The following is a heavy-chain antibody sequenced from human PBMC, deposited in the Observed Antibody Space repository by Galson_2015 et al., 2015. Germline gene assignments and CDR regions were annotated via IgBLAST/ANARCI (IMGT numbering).Heavy chain of an antibody. CDR2: ISGSGGST. J-gene: IGHJ6*02. Sequence: LRLSCAASGFPFSSYAMSWVRQAPGKGLEWVSAISGSGGSTYYADSVKGRFTISRDNSKNTLYLQMNSLRAEDTAVYYCARTVEMATTKPYYYYGMDVWGQGTTVTVSS. D-gene: IGHD5-24*01. CDR3: ARTVEMATTKPYYYYGMDV. V-gene: IGHV3-23*01. CDR1: GFPFSSYA.